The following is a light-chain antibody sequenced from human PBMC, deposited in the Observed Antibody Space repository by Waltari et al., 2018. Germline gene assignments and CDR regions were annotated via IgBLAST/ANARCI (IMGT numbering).Light chain of an antibody. CDR1: SSNIGAGYG. Sequence: QSVVTQPPSVSGAPGQRVTIACTGSSSNIGAGYGVPWYPQLPGTAPRPLTPANNNRPSGVPDRFSGSKSGASASLAISGLQAEDEADYYCQSYDTSLSGPVFGGGTKLTVL. V-gene: IGLV1-40*03. CDR3: QSYDTSLSGPV. CDR2: ANN. J-gene: IGLJ3*02.